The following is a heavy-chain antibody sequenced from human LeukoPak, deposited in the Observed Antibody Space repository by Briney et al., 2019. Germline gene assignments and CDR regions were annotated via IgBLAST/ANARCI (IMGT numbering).Heavy chain of an antibody. D-gene: IGHD3-9*01. CDR3: ARANRYYDILTGAPHFDY. V-gene: IGHV3-7*01. J-gene: IGHJ4*02. CDR2: IKQDGSEK. CDR1: GFTFSSYW. Sequence: GGSLRLSCAASGFTFSSYWMSWVRQAPGKGLEWVANIKQDGSEKYYVDSVKGRFSISRDNAKNSRYLQMNSLRAEDTAVYYCARANRYYDILTGAPHFDYWGQGALVTVSS.